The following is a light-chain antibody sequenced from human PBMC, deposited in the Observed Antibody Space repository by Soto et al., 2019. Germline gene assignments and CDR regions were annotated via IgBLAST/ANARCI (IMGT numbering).Light chain of an antibody. J-gene: IGKJ5*01. V-gene: IGKV1-27*01. CDR2: SAS. Sequence: DIQMNQSPSSLSASVGDRVTITCRASQDISVYLAWYQQKQGKVPKLLIYSASTLQSGVPSRFSGSGSGTEFTLTISSLQPEYVATYYCQKFNTAPLTFGQGTRLEIK. CDR1: QDISVY. CDR3: QKFNTAPLT.